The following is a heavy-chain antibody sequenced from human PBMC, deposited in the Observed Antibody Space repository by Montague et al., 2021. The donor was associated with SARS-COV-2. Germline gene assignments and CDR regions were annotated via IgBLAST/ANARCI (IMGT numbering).Heavy chain of an antibody. D-gene: IGHD4-17*01. V-gene: IGHV4-39*01. CDR1: GGSISSSSYY. J-gene: IGHJ5*02. CDR2: IYYSGST. Sequence: SETLSLTCTVSGGSISSSSYYWGWIRQPPGKGLEWIGSIYYSGSTYYNPSLKSRVTMSVDTSKNQFSLKLGSVTAADTAVYYCAADYGERDWFDPWGQGTLVTVSS. CDR3: AADYGERDWFDP.